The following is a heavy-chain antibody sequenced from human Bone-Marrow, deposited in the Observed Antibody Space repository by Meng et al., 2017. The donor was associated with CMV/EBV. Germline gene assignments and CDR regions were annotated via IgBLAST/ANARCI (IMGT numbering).Heavy chain of an antibody. V-gene: IGHV3-23*01. J-gene: IGHJ4*02. CDR2: ISPSGDYT. CDR3: VTDNVPLTDKRLDY. CDR1: GLTLERYA. Sequence: GESLKISCAVSGLTLERYAMSWVRQAPGKRLERVSYISPSGDYTLYTGSVRGRFSISRDNSKNTVFLQMSSLTVEDTATYFCVTDNVPLTDKRLDYWGQGTLVTGSS. D-gene: IGHD2-8*01.